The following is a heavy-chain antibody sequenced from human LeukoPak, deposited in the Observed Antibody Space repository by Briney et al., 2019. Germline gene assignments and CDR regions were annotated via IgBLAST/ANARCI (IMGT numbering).Heavy chain of an antibody. V-gene: IGHV3-33*01. CDR1: GFTFSSYG. CDR3: ARDRVAVADFDQ. CDR2: IWYDGSNK. J-gene: IGHJ4*02. Sequence: GGSLRLSCAAPGFTFSSYGMHWVRQAPGKGLEWVALIWYDGSNKYYEDSVKGRFTISRDNSKNTLYLQMNSLRAEDTAVYYCARDRVAVADFDQWGQGTLVTVSS. D-gene: IGHD6-19*01.